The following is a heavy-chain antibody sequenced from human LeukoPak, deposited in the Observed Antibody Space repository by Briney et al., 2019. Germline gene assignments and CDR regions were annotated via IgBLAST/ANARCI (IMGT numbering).Heavy chain of an antibody. D-gene: IGHD6-6*01. J-gene: IGHJ4*02. Sequence: GESLKISCKGSGYSFTNYWIGWVRQKPGKGLEWMGIIYPHDSDTTYSPSFQGQVTISADKSINTAYLQCSGLRASDTAIYYCARQKSSNDPFDFWGQGTLVTVSS. V-gene: IGHV5-51*01. CDR1: GYSFTNYW. CDR2: IYPHDSDT. CDR3: ARQKSSNDPFDF.